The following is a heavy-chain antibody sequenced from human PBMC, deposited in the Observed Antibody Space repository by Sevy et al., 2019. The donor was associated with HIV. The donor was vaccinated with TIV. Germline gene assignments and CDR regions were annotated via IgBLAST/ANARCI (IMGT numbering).Heavy chain of an antibody. CDR3: ARGLGYSSSTYCPFGY. CDR2: INSNSGGT. J-gene: IGHJ4*02. D-gene: IGHD2-2*01. CDR1: GYTFSGYY. Sequence: ASVKVSCKASGYTFSGYYMHWVRQAPGQGLEWMGWINSNSGGTNYAQKFQGRVTMTRDTSISTGYMELSSLRSDDTAVYYCARGLGYSSSTYCPFGYWGQGTLVTVSS. V-gene: IGHV1-2*02.